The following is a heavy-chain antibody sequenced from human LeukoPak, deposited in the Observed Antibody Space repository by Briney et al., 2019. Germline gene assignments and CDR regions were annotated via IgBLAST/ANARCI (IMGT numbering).Heavy chain of an antibody. CDR3: AKDLTLIEPWLVRDY. J-gene: IGHJ4*02. V-gene: IGHV3-30*02. CDR2: IRYDGSNK. D-gene: IGHD6-19*01. CDR1: GFTFSSYG. Sequence: PGGSLRLSCAASGFTFSSYGMHWVRQAPGKGLEWVAFIRYDGSNKYYADSVKGRFTISRDNSKNTLYLQMNSLRAEDTAVYYCAKDLTLIEPWLVRDYWGQGTLVTVSS.